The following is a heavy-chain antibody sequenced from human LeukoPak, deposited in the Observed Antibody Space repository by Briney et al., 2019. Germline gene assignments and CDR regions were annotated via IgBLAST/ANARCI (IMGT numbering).Heavy chain of an antibody. CDR2: IYGGGNI. D-gene: IGHD2-21*02. V-gene: IGHV3-53*01. CDR1: GFIVNSNY. CDR3: VREDTPATANY. Sequence: GGSPRLSCAASGFIVNSNYMNWVRQAPGKGLEWVSVIYGGGNIYYADSVKGRFTISRDNSKDTLFLQMHSLRPGDTAVYYCVREDTPATANYWGQGTLVTISS. J-gene: IGHJ4*02.